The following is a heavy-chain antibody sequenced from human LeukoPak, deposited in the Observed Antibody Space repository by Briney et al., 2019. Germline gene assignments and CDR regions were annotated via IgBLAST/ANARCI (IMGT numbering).Heavy chain of an antibody. CDR3: ARSPTPITMIVVIQAAHFQH. D-gene: IGHD3-22*01. CDR2: INPNSGGT. CDR1: GYTFTGYY. V-gene: IGHV1-2*02. Sequence: ASVKVSCKASGYTFTGYYMRWVRQAPGQGLEWMGWINPNSGGTNYAQKFQGRVTMTRDTSISTAYMELSRLRSDDTAVYYCARSPTPITMIVVIQAAHFQHWGQGTLVTVSS. J-gene: IGHJ1*01.